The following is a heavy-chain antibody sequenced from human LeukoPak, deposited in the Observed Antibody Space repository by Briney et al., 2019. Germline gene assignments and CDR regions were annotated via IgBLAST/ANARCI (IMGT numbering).Heavy chain of an antibody. J-gene: IGHJ4*02. Sequence: GGSLRLSCAASGFTFSSYSMNWVRQAPGKGLEWVSSISSSSSYIYYADSVKGRFTISRDNAKNSLYLQMNSLRAEDTAVYYCARLSLYSGSEAYWGQGTLVTVSS. CDR1: GFTFSSYS. D-gene: IGHD5-12*01. CDR3: ARLSLYSGSEAY. V-gene: IGHV3-21*01. CDR2: ISSSSSYI.